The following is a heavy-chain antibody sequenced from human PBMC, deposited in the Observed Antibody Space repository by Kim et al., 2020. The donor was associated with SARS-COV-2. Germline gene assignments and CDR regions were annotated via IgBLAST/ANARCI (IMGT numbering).Heavy chain of an antibody. V-gene: IGHV4-59*08. CDR1: GDSISGKY. CDR2: IYNTGSA. CDR3: ARLDHGSDDEVFDV. Sequence: SETLSLTCTVSGDSISGKYWSWIRQAPGKRLEWIAYIYNTGSAVYNPSLKSRVTISVDMSKNLFSLVMRSLTAADTPLLFCARLDHGSDDEVFDVCGHGT. J-gene: IGHJ3*01. D-gene: IGHD2-21*01.